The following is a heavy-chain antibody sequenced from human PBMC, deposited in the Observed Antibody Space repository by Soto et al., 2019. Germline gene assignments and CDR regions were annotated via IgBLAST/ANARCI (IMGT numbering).Heavy chain of an antibody. Sequence: LSVTCTVSGGSISSGDYYWSWIRQPPGKGLEWIGYIYYSGSTYYNPSLKSRVTISVDTSKNQFSLKLSSVTAADTAVYYCARDQRIAAAGIDYWGQGTLVTVSS. D-gene: IGHD6-13*01. CDR2: IYYSGST. CDR3: ARDQRIAAAGIDY. J-gene: IGHJ4*02. CDR1: GGSISSGDYY. V-gene: IGHV4-30-4*01.